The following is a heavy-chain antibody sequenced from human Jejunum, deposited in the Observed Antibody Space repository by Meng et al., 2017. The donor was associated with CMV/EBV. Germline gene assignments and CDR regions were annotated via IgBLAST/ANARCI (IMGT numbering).Heavy chain of an antibody. D-gene: IGHD3-10*01. CDR2: ISYEGSNR. V-gene: IGHV3-30*04. J-gene: IGHJ5*02. CDR1: GFTFKTDA. CDR3: ARDLIPWASGTPDH. Sequence: SGFTFKTDAMHWIRQAPGKGLEWVAVISYEGSNRYYVESVQGRFTISRDNSNSTLYLQMNSLRTEDTAMYYCARDLIPWASGTPDHWGQGTLVTVSS.